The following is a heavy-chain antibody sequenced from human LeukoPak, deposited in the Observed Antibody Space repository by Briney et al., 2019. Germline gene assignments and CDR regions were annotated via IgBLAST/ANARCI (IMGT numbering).Heavy chain of an antibody. CDR2: ISGSGGST. CDR3: AKGGSSGYYYLYAFDI. Sequence: GGSLRLSCAASGFTFSSYAMSWVRQAPGKGLEWVSAISGSGGSTYYADSVKGRFTISRDNSKNTLYLQMNSLRAEDTAVYYCAKGGSSGYYYLYAFDIWGQGTMVTVSS. D-gene: IGHD3-22*01. J-gene: IGHJ3*02. CDR1: GFTFSSYA. V-gene: IGHV3-23*01.